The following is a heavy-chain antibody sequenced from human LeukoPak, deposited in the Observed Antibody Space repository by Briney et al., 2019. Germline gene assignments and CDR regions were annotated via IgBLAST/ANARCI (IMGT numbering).Heavy chain of an antibody. CDR2: IGGSGGTT. J-gene: IGHJ3*02. Sequence: GGSLRLSCAASGFTFSIYAMSWVRQAPGKGLEWVSGIGGSGGTTYYADSVKGRFTLSRDNSKNTLYLQMNSLRAEDTAVYYCAKGKSVAAVEAFDIWGQGTMVTVSS. V-gene: IGHV3-23*01. CDR3: AKGKSVAAVEAFDI. D-gene: IGHD6-19*01. CDR1: GFTFSIYA.